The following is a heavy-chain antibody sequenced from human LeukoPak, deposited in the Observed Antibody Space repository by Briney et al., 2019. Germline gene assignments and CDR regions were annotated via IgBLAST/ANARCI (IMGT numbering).Heavy chain of an antibody. D-gene: IGHD3-3*01. CDR1: GYTFTSYG. Sequence: ASVKVSCKASGYTFTSYGISWVRQALGQGLEWMGWISAYNGNTNYAQKLQGRVTMTTDTSTSTAYMELRSLRSDDTAVYYCARAEIYGAGAGYYYYMDVWGKGTTVTVSS. CDR2: ISAYNGNT. V-gene: IGHV1-18*01. CDR3: ARAEIYGAGAGYYYYMDV. J-gene: IGHJ6*03.